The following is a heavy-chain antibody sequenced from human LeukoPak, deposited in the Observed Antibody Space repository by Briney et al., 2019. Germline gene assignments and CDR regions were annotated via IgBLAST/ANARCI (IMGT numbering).Heavy chain of an antibody. D-gene: IGHD3-10*01. Sequence: GGSLRLSCAASGFTFSSYWMSWVRQAPGKGLEWVANIKQDGSEKYYVDSVKGRFTISRDNSKNTLYLQMNSLRAEDTAVYYCAKDQSVLLGPGGWFDPWGQGTLVTVSS. CDR2: IKQDGSEK. CDR1: GFTFSSYW. J-gene: IGHJ5*02. CDR3: AKDQSVLLGPGGWFDP. V-gene: IGHV3-7*03.